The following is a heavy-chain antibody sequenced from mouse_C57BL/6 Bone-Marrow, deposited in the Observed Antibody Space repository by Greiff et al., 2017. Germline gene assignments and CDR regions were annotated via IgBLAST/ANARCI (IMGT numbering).Heavy chain of an antibody. D-gene: IGHD1-1*01. V-gene: IGHV1-82*01. CDR2: IYPGDGDT. CDR1: GYAFTSSW. Sequence: QVQLQQPGPELVKPGASVKISCKASGYAFTSSWMHWVKQRPGQGLEWIGRIYPGDGDTNYNAKFKGKATLTADKSSSTAYMQLSSLTSEESAVYFCAREGDCYGGAYYFDYWGKGTTVTVSS. J-gene: IGHJ4*01. CDR3: AREGDCYGGAYYFDY.